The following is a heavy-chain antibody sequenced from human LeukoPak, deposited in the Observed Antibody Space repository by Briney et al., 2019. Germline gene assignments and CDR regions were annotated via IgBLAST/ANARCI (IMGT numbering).Heavy chain of an antibody. Sequence: ASVKVSCKASGYTFTSYGISWVRQAPGQGLEWMGWISACNGNTNYAQKLQGRVTMTTDTSTSTAYMELRSLRSDDTAVYYCARVGHPNPTYYDFWSGYLSNNNWFDPWGQGTLVTVSS. J-gene: IGHJ5*02. D-gene: IGHD3-3*01. CDR3: ARVGHPNPTYYDFWSGYLSNNNWFDP. V-gene: IGHV1-18*01. CDR1: GYTFTSYG. CDR2: ISACNGNT.